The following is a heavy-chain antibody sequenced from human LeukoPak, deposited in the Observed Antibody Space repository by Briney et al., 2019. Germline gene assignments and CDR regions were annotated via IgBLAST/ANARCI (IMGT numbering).Heavy chain of an antibody. Sequence: GGSLRLSCAASGFAFNIYSMSWVRQAPGKGLEWVSAVSGSGDSTYYADSVKGRFTISRDNSKNTLYLQMNSLRAEDTAVYYCAKLPAVILHYYYCYMDVWGKGTTVTVSS. V-gene: IGHV3-23*01. CDR2: VSGSGDST. D-gene: IGHD2-2*02. CDR1: GFAFNIYS. CDR3: AKLPAVILHYYYCYMDV. J-gene: IGHJ6*03.